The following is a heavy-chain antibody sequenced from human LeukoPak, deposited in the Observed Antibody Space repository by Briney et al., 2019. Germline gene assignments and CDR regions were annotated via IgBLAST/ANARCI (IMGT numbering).Heavy chain of an antibody. D-gene: IGHD3-16*01. V-gene: IGHV6-1*01. Sequence: SQTLSLTCAIFGDSVSSNSAGWSWVRQSPSRCLEWLGRTYYRSTWYNDDAPSVKGRLTINPDTAKNQFSLQLKSVTAEDTAVYYCASRPQDLIKVHAFDIWGQGTMVTVSS. CDR1: GDSVSSNSAG. J-gene: IGHJ3*02. CDR3: ASRPQDLIKVHAFDI. CDR2: TYYRSTWYN.